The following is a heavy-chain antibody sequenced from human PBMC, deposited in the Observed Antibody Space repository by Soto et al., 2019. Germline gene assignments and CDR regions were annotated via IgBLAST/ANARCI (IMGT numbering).Heavy chain of an antibody. Sequence: GGSLRLSCAASGFTFSSYAMSWVRQAPGKGLEWVSAISGNGADTSYADSVRGRFTISRDNSKDTLYLQMNSLRAEDTAVYYCARDRSRTEEYYFDYWGQGTLVTVSS. CDR1: GFTFSSYA. V-gene: IGHV3-23*01. J-gene: IGHJ4*02. CDR3: ARDRSRTEEYYFDY. CDR2: ISGNGADT.